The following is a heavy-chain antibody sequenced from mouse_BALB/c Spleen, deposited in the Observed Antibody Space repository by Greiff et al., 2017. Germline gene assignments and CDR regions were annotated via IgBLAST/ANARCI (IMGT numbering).Heavy chain of an antibody. CDR1: GYTFTSYV. J-gene: IGHJ4*01. CDR2: INPYNDGT. V-gene: IGHV1-14*01. D-gene: IGHD1-2*01. CDR3: ARGGILRLRAMDY. Sequence: VQLKESGPELVKPGASVKMSCKASGYTFTSYVMHWVKQKPGQGLEWIGYINPYNDGTKYNEKFKGKATLTSDKSSSTAYMELSSLTSEDSAVYYCARGGILRLRAMDYWGQGTSVTVSS.